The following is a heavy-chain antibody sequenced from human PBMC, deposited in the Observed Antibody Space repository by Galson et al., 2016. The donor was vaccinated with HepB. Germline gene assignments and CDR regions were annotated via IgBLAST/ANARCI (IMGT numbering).Heavy chain of an antibody. CDR2: ISDSGSST. Sequence: SLRLSCAASGFTFSTNAMNWVRQAPGKGLEWVSGISDSGSSTSYADSVKGRFTISRDNSKNTLYLQMNSLRAEDTAIYYCANQQTTRWYSCLTHWGQGTLVTVSS. CDR1: GFTFSTNA. V-gene: IGHV3-23*01. CDR3: ANQQTTRWYSCLTH. D-gene: IGHD2-15*01. J-gene: IGHJ4*02.